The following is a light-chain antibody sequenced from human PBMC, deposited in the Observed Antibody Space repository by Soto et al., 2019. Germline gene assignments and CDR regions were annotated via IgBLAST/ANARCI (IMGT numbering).Light chain of an antibody. J-gene: IGLJ3*02. Sequence: QSALTQPASVSGSPGQSITISCTGTSSDVGSYNYVSWFQQRPGKAPTLIIYEVSNRPSGVSTHFSGSKSGNTASLTISGLLPEDEAEYYCSSYTTTTRLFGGGTKLTV. V-gene: IGLV2-14*01. CDR1: SSDVGSYNY. CDR3: SSYTTTTRL. CDR2: EVS.